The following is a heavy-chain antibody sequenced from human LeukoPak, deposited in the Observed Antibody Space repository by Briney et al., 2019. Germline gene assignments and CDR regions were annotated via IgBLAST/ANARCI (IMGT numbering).Heavy chain of an antibody. D-gene: IGHD3-22*01. CDR1: GFTFSSYW. V-gene: IGHV3-7*01. J-gene: IGHJ3*02. CDR2: IKQDGSEK. CDR3: ARGNQYYYDSSGYYYIDAFDI. Sequence: GGSLRLSCVASGFTFSSYWMSWVRQAPGKGLEWVANIKQDGSEKYYVDSVKGRFTISRDSAKNSLYLQMNSLRAEDTAVYYCARGNQYYYDSSGYYYIDAFDIWGQGTMVTVSS.